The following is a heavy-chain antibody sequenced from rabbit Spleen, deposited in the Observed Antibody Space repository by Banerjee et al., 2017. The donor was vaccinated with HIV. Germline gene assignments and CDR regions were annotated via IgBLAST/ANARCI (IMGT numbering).Heavy chain of an antibody. Sequence: QLVESGGGLVQPGGSLKLSCKASGFDFSTYSMSWVRQAPGKGLKWIGYIVPIFGVTYYAIWVKGRFPISSHNAQNPQYLQLNSLTAADTATYFCVREAGYGGYGDANLWGPGTLVTVS. J-gene: IGHJ4*01. CDR3: VREAGYGGYGDANL. CDR2: IVPIFGVT. V-gene: IGHV1S7*01. CDR1: GFDFSTYS. D-gene: IGHD6-1*01.